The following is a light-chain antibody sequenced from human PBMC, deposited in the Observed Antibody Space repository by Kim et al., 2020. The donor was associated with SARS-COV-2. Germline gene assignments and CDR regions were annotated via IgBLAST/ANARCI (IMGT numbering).Light chain of an antibody. Sequence: SPGERATLSCRASQSVSSNYLAWYRQKPGQAPRLLIYGASSRATGIPDRFSGSGSGTDFTLTISRLEPEDFAVYYCQQYGSSPLTFGGGTKVEIK. CDR1: QSVSSNY. CDR3: QQYGSSPLT. J-gene: IGKJ4*01. CDR2: GAS. V-gene: IGKV3-20*01.